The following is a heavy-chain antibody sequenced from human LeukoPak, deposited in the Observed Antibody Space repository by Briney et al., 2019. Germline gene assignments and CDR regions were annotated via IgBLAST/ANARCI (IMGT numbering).Heavy chain of an antibody. Sequence: GGSLRLSCAASGFTFSSYTMNWVRQAPGKGLEWVSSISSSSSYIYYADSVKGRFTISRDNAKNSLYLQMNSLRAEDTAVYYCARDGDTVLTRGYYYYMDVWGKGTTVTVSS. CDR2: ISSSSSYI. CDR1: GFTFSSYT. D-gene: IGHD4-23*01. CDR3: ARDGDTVLTRGYYYYMDV. V-gene: IGHV3-21*01. J-gene: IGHJ6*03.